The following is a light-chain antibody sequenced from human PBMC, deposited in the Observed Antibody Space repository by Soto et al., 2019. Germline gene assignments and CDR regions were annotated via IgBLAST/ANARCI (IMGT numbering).Light chain of an antibody. Sequence: QSALTQPASVSASPGQSITIACSGSSSDVGAFDYVSWYQQLPDTAPKLVIFEVNKRTSGVSDRFSGSKSGNTASLTISGLLFADEADKYCSSYTSDSTFVFGTGTKVTVL. J-gene: IGLJ1*01. CDR1: SSDVGAFDY. V-gene: IGLV2-14*01. CDR2: EVN. CDR3: SSYTSDSTFV.